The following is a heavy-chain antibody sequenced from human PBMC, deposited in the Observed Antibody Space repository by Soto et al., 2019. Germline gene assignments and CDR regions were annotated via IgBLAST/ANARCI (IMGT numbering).Heavy chain of an antibody. CDR3: ARELWFGESMGAFDI. CDR2: ISWNSGSI. J-gene: IGHJ3*02. D-gene: IGHD3-10*01. CDR1: GFTFDDYA. Sequence: EVQLVESGGGLVQPGRSLRLSCAASGFTFDDYAMHWVRQAPGKGLEWVSGISWNSGSIGYADSVKGRFTISRDNAKNSLYLQMNSLRAEDTALYYCARELWFGESMGAFDIWGPGTMVTVSS. V-gene: IGHV3-9*01.